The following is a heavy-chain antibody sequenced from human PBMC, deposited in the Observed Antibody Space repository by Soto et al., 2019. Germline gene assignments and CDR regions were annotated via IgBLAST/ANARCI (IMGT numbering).Heavy chain of an antibody. Sequence: EVQLVESGGGLVQPGRSLRLSCAASGFTFDDYAMHWVQQAPGKGLEWVSGISWNSGSIGYADSVKGRFTISRDNAKNSLYLQMNSLSAEDTALYYCAKGSGYLDWFDPWGQGTLVTVSS. CDR2: ISWNSGSI. V-gene: IGHV3-9*01. D-gene: IGHD1-26*01. CDR1: GFTFDDYA. CDR3: AKGSGYLDWFDP. J-gene: IGHJ5*02.